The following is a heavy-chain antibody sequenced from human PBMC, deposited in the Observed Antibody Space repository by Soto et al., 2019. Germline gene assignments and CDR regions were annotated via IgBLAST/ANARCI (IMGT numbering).Heavy chain of an antibody. CDR1: GFNVGSYW. D-gene: IGHD3-10*01. J-gene: IGHJ4*01. V-gene: IGHV3-7*01. CDR3: ARDSGYGSGSSVTPHLGY. Sequence: GGSLRLSCASSGFNVGSYWMSWARQAPGKGRERVATIKYDSSEQQYVAYVAGRLSMSRDNAHNSLYLQMASMRAEDTAVYYCARDSGYGSGSSVTPHLGYWAPATLITLSS. CDR2: IKYDSSEQ.